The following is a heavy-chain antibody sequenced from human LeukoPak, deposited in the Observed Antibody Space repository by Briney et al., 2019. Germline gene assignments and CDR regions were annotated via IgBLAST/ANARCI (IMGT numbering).Heavy chain of an antibody. CDR2: NYWDDSK. CDR1: GFSLSTSGVG. J-gene: IGHJ4*02. V-gene: IGHV2-5*02. Sequence: ESGPTLVKPTPALTLTCTFSGFSLSTSGVGVGWIRQPPVKALEWLGLNYWDDSKRYSPSLKSRLTITKDTSKNQVVLTMTNMDPVDTATYYCAHSTYYYDILTGYYYYFDYWGQGTLVTVSS. CDR3: AHSTYYYDILTGYYYYFDY. D-gene: IGHD3-9*01.